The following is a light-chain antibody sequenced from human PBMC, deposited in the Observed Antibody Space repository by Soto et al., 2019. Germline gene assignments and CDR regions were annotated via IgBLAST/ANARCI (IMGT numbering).Light chain of an antibody. V-gene: IGKV3-11*01. J-gene: IGKJ1*01. CDR2: DAS. Sequence: EIVWTQSPATLSLSPGERVTLSWRASQSVSSYFAWYQQKPGQAPRLLIYDASNRATGIPARLSGSGSGTDFTLTISSIEPEDFAVYYCQQRSNWPSFGQGTKVDIK. CDR1: QSVSSY. CDR3: QQRSNWPS.